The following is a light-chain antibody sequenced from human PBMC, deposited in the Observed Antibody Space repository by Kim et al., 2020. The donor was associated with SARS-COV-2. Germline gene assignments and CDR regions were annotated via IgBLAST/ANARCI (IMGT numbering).Light chain of an antibody. CDR2: STN. J-gene: IGLJ3*02. CDR3: ILAVAGTWV. CDR1: SGSVSASSF. V-gene: IGLV8-61*01. Sequence: QTVVAQEPSFSVSPGGTVTLTCGLSSGSVSASSFPSWYRQPPGQAPRTLIYSTNARSSGVPDRFSGSILGSKAALTITGAQADDESDYYCILAVAGTWVFGGGTQLTVL.